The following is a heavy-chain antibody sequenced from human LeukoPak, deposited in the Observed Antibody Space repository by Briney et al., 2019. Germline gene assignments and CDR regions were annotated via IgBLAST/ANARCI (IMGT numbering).Heavy chain of an antibody. CDR3: ARDSGYYYDSSGYYPLDY. D-gene: IGHD3-22*01. CDR2: ISSSSSYI. CDR1: GFTFTNAW. Sequence: GGSLRLSCAASGFTFTNAWMTWVRQAPGKGLEWVSSISSSSSYIYYADSVKGRFTISRDNAKNSLYLQMNSLRAEDTAVYYCARDSGYYYDSSGYYPLDYWGQGTLVTVSS. J-gene: IGHJ4*02. V-gene: IGHV3-21*01.